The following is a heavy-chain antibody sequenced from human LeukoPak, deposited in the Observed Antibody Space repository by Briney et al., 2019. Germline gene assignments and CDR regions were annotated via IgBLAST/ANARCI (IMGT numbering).Heavy chain of an antibody. CDR2: ISAYNGNT. Sequence: ASVKASCKASGYTFTSYGISWVRQAPGQGLEWMGWISAYNGNTRYAQKLQGRVTMTTDTSTSTAYMELTSLRSDDTAVYYCAREGLGYCTGGSCSAFDYWGQGTLVTVSS. J-gene: IGHJ4*02. CDR3: AREGLGYCTGGSCSAFDY. V-gene: IGHV1-18*01. CDR1: GYTFTSYG. D-gene: IGHD2-15*01.